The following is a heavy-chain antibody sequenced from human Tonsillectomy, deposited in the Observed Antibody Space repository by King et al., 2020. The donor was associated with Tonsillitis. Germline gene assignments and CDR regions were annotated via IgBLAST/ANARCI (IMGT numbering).Heavy chain of an antibody. J-gene: IGHJ4*02. CDR2: ISSSSSYI. V-gene: IGHV3-21*01. Sequence: VQLVESGGGLVKPGGSLRLSCAASGFTFSTYSVTWVRQSPGKGLEWVSSISSSSSYIYYADSVKGRLTISRDNAKNSLYLQMNSLRAEDTAVYYCARKPITGSTSVGYWGQGTLVTVSS. CDR1: GFTFSTYS. CDR3: ARKPITGSTSVGY. D-gene: IGHD1-7*01.